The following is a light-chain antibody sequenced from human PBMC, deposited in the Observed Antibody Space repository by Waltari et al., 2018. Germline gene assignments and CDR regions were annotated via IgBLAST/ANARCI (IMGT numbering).Light chain of an antibody. CDR2: GNS. J-gene: IGLJ2*01. CDR3: CSYAGSSTFPVV. CDR1: SSNIGAGYD. Sequence: QSVLTQPPSVSGAPGQRVTISCTGSSSNIGAGYDVHWYQQLPGTAPKPPLHGNSNRPSGVPDRFSGSKSGTSASLAITGLQAEDEADYYCCSYAGSSTFPVVFGGGTKLTVL. V-gene: IGLV1-40*01.